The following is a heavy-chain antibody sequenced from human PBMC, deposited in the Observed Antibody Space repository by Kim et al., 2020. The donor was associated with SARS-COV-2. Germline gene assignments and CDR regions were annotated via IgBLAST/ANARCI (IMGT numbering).Heavy chain of an antibody. V-gene: IGHV3-7*01. CDR1: GFTFSRYW. D-gene: IGHD2-8*02. Sequence: GGSLRLSCAASGFTFSRYWMSWVRQAPGKGLEWVANMNQDGSENWYVDSVKGRFTISRDNAKNLLYQQLNSLRAEDTAIYYCARVLKNVGWCSANDFWG. CDR2: MNQDGSEN. CDR3: ARVLKNVGWCSANDF. J-gene: IGHJ4*01.